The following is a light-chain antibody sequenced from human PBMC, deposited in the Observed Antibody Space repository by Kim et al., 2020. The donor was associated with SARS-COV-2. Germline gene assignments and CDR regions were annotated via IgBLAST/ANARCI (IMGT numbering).Light chain of an antibody. V-gene: IGKV1-39*01. J-gene: IGKJ2*01. CDR3: QQTYSTPHT. Sequence: SASVGDRVTITCRASQTISSYLNWYQQKPGKPPKLLIYETSSLHSGVSSRFSGSESGTDFTLTISSLQPEDFATYYCQQTYSTPHTFGQGTKLEI. CDR2: ETS. CDR1: QTISSY.